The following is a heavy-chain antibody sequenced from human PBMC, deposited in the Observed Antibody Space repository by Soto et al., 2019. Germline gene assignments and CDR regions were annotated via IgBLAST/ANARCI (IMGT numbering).Heavy chain of an antibody. CDR3: AKDQVLIVVQPAARSGIDN. CDR2: ISGPGGST. V-gene: IGHV3-23*01. J-gene: IGHJ4*02. Sequence: EVQLLESGGGLVQPGESLRLSCAASGFTFSSYAMSWVRQAPGKGLEWVSGISGPGGSTYYADSVKGRFTISRDNSKNTLFLQMNSLRVEDTALYYCAKDQVLIVVQPAARSGIDNWGQGTLVTVSS. CDR1: GFTFSSYA. D-gene: IGHD2-2*01.